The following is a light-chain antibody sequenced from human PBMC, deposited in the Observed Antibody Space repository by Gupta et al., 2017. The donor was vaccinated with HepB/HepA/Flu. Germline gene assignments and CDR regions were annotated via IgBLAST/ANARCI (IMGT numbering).Light chain of an antibody. V-gene: IGLV1-44*01. CDR2: YND. J-gene: IGLJ2*01. CDR1: SFNVGSNN. CDR3: AAWDTSLNAVV. Sequence: HSVLTLSTSISGTPGQRVTISCSGSSFNVGSNNVNWYQQLPGTAPKLLIYYNDERPSGVPDRISGSKSGTSASLAISGLQSEDEADYYCAAWDTSLNAVVFGGGTKLTVL.